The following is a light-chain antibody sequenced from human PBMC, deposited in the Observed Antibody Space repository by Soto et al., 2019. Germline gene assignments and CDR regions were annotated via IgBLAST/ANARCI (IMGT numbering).Light chain of an antibody. V-gene: IGLV2-11*01. CDR3: CSYAGSYTSV. Sequence: QSALTQPRSVSGSPGQSVTISCTGTSSDVGGYNYVSWDQQHPGKAPKLMIYDVSTRPSGVPDRFSGSKSGNTASLTISGFQAEDEADYNCCSYAGSYTSVFGGGTKLTVL. CDR2: DVS. J-gene: IGLJ2*01. CDR1: SSDVGGYNY.